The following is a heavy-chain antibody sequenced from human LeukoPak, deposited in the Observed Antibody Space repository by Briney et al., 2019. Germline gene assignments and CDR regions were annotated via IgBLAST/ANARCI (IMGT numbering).Heavy chain of an antibody. CDR3: ARVLSKNYGDYCTGY. J-gene: IGHJ4*02. CDR2: INPTGGST. CDR1: GYTFTSYY. D-gene: IGHD4-17*01. Sequence: GASVKVSCKPSGYTFTSYYMHWVRQAPGQGLEWMGLINPTGGSTGYAQKFQGRVTMTRDMSTSTDYMELSSLRSEDTAIYYCARVLSKNYGDYCTGYWGQGTLVTVSS. V-gene: IGHV1-46*01.